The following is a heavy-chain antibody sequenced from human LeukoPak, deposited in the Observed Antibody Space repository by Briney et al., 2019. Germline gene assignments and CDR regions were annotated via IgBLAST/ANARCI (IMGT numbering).Heavy chain of an antibody. CDR1: GGSISSGSYY. CDR2: IYTSGST. J-gene: IGHJ4*02. D-gene: IGHD6-13*01. V-gene: IGHV4-61*02. Sequence: PSQTLSLTCTVSGGSISSGSYYWSWIRQPAGKGLEWIGRIYTSGSTNYNPSLKSRVTISVDTSKNQFSLKLSSVTTADTAVYYCVRAIAPPPGIAAAGRIDYWGQGTLVTVSS. CDR3: VRAIAPPPGIAAAGRIDY.